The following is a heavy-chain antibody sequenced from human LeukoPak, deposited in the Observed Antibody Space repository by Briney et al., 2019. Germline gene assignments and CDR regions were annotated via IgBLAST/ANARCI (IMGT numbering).Heavy chain of an antibody. D-gene: IGHD4-23*01. CDR2: IYSGSNT. V-gene: IGHV3-53*01. CDR1: GFTVSSSY. J-gene: IGHJ4*02. CDR3: ARSLGGNPDY. Sequence: PGGSLRLSCVLSGFTVSSSYMAWVRQAPGKGLEWVSVIYSGSNTYYADSVKGRFTISRDNSENTVYLQMNSLRAEDTAVYYCARSLGGNPDYWGQGTLVTVS.